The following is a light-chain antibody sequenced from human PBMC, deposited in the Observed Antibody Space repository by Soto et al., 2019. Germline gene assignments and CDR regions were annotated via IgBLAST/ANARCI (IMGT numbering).Light chain of an antibody. CDR1: SSDVGDYNY. Sequence: QSALTQPASVSGSPGQSITISCTGTSSDVGDYNYVSWYQQHPGKAPKLMIHDVSARRSGVSNRFSGSKSGNTASLTISGLQAEDEADYYCSSYTSSGTYVFGTGTKLTVL. CDR2: DVS. V-gene: IGLV2-14*03. J-gene: IGLJ1*01. CDR3: SSYTSSGTYV.